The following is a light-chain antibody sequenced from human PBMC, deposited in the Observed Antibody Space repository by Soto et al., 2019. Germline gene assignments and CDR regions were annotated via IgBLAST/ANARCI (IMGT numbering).Light chain of an antibody. V-gene: IGLV1-44*01. Sequence: QSALIQPPSASGTPGQRVTISCSGSSFNIGGSTVNWYQQFPETAPKLLIYATSQRPSGIPDRFSASKSGTSASLVISGLQSEYVAEYYCAAWEVRLYGRVCGTGTNATVL. CDR3: AAWEVRLYGRV. CDR2: ATS. CDR1: SFNIGGST. J-gene: IGLJ1*01.